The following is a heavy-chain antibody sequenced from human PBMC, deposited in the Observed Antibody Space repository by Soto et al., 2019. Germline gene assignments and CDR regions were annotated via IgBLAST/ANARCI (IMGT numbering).Heavy chain of an antibody. J-gene: IGHJ4*02. Sequence: PSETLSLTCTVSGGSISSYYWSWIRQPPGKGLEWIGYIYFSGSTNYNPSLKSRVTISVDTSKNQFSLKLSSVTAADTAVYYCARHEGLGPYFDYWGQGTLVTVSS. CDR1: GGSISSYY. D-gene: IGHD3-16*01. V-gene: IGHV4-59*08. CDR3: ARHEGLGPYFDY. CDR2: IYFSGST.